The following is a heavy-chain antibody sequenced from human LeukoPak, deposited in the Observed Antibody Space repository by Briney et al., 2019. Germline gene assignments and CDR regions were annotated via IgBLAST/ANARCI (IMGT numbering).Heavy chain of an antibody. Sequence: GGSLRLSCAAAGFTFSIHNMNWVRQAPGKGREWVSHITSGSSSIYYADSLKGRFTISRDNAMNSLYLQIDGLRDEDTAVSYCARDLTTVTKDGYFYYMDVWGKGTTVTVSS. V-gene: IGHV3-48*02. CDR3: ARDLTTVTKDGYFYYMDV. CDR2: ITSGSSSI. D-gene: IGHD4-17*01. J-gene: IGHJ6*03. CDR1: GFTFSIHN.